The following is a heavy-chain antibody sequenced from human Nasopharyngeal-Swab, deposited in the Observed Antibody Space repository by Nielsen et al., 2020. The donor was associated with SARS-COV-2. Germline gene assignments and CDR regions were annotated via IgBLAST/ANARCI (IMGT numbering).Heavy chain of an antibody. CDR2: FSYSGIT. J-gene: IGHJ4*02. D-gene: IGHD3-22*01. CDR1: GASISGHH. Sequence: SETLSLTCTVSGASISGHHWSWIRQPPGKGLEGIRYFSYSGITNYNPSLNSRVTISADSSKTQFSLELGSVTAADTAVYYCAREEYYYDSIGNYYRAFGNWGQGTLVSVSS. CDR3: AREEYYYDSIGNYYRAFGN. V-gene: IGHV4-59*11.